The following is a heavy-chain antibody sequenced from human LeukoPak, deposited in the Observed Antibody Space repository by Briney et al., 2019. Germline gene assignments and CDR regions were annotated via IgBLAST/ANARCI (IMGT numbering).Heavy chain of an antibody. V-gene: IGHV4-4*07. Sequence: SETPSLTCTVSGGSINNYYWSWIRQPAGKGLEWIGRIYHSGSADVTPSLKSRATISADRSKNQFSLKLSSVTAADTAVYYCARGDGVASASGGVDPWGQGTLVTVAS. CDR2: IYHSGSA. CDR1: GGSINNYY. D-gene: IGHD6-13*01. CDR3: ARGDGVASASGGVDP. J-gene: IGHJ5*02.